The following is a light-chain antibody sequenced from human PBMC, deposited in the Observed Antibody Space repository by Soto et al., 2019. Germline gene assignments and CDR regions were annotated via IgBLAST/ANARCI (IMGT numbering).Light chain of an antibody. J-gene: IGLJ1*01. Sequence: QSALTQPPSASGSPGQSVTISCTGTSSDVGGYNYVSWYQQHPGKAPKLMIYDVSKRPSGVPDRFSGSKSGNTASLTVSGLQAEDEADYYCSSYAGSNNYVFGTWTKLTVL. CDR3: SSYAGSNNYV. CDR1: SSDVGGYNY. CDR2: DVS. V-gene: IGLV2-8*01.